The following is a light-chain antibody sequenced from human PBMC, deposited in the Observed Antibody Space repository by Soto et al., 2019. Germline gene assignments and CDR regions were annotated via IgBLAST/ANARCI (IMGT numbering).Light chain of an antibody. CDR1: SSDVGDYKY. V-gene: IGLV2-8*01. J-gene: IGLJ2*01. Sequence: QSALTQPPSASGSPGPSVTVSCTGTSSDVGDYKYVCWYQQHPGKAPKLMIYEVSKRPSGVPDRFSGSKSGNTASLTVSGLQAEDEADYYCCSYAGSNNLVFGGGTKLTVL. CDR3: CSYAGSNNLV. CDR2: EVS.